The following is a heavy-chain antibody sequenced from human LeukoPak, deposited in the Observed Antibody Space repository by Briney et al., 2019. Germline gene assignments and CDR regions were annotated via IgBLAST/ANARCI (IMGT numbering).Heavy chain of an antibody. D-gene: IGHD2-15*01. J-gene: IGHJ4*02. Sequence: GGSLRLSCAASGFSFRNYWMGWVRQAPGKGLEWVANTKPDGSAEYYADSVRGRFTASRDNANNLLYLQVNRLRAEDTAVYYCARDGGLHTNFDYWGQGTLLTVSS. V-gene: IGHV3-7*01. CDR2: TKPDGSAE. CDR3: ARDGGLHTNFDY. CDR1: GFSFRNYW.